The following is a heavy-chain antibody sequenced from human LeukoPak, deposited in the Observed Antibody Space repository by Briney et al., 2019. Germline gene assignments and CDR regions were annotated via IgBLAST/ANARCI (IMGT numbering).Heavy chain of an antibody. J-gene: IGHJ5*02. D-gene: IGHD3-3*01. CDR2: INHSGGST. Sequence: GGSVNDSCLASGYTFTSYYMHWVRQAPGQGLEWMGIINHSGGSTSYAQRFQGRVTMTRDTSTSTVYMELSSLRAEDTAVYYCARSLRVDNWFDPWGQGTLVTVSS. CDR1: GYTFTSYY. CDR3: ARSLRVDNWFDP. V-gene: IGHV1-46*01.